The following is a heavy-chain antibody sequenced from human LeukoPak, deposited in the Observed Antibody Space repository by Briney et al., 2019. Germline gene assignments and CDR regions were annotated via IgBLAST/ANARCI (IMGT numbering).Heavy chain of an antibody. D-gene: IGHD3-16*01. CDR2: INYSGST. CDR1: GGPISSSRYF. V-gene: IGHV4-39*01. Sequence: PSETLSLTCTVYGGPISSSRYFWGWIRQPPGKGLEWIGSINYSGSTYYNPSLKSRVTISVDTSKNQFSLKLSSVTAADTAVYYCAIHDGVYWGQGTLVTVSS. J-gene: IGHJ4*02. CDR3: AIHDGVY.